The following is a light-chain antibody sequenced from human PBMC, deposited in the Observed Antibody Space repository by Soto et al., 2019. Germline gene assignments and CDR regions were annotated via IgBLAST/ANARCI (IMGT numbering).Light chain of an antibody. J-gene: IGLJ2*01. CDR3: LLYYGGAHLV. CDR2: TTN. V-gene: IGLV7-43*01. Sequence: QAVVTQEPSLTVSPGGTVTLTCASNTGAVTSGNYPSWFQQKPGQPPRTLIYTTNSRHSWTPARFSGSLLGGKATLTLSGVQPEDEADYYCLLYYGGAHLVFGGGTQLTV. CDR1: TGAVTSGNY.